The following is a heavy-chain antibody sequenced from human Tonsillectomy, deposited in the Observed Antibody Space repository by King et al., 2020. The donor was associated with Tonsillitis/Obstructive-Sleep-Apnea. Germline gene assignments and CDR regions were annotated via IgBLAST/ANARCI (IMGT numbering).Heavy chain of an antibody. Sequence: VQLVESGAEVKKPGESLKISCEGSGYSVSSFGIGWVRQMPGKGLEWMGIIYPGDSDTRYSPSFQGQVTISADKSIGTAYLQWGSLKASDTAMYYCARASLGYTSSWYGIDFWGQGTLVTVSS. CDR3: ARASLGYTSSWYGIDF. CDR2: IYPGDSDT. D-gene: IGHD6-13*01. CDR1: GYSVSSFG. V-gene: IGHV5-51*01. J-gene: IGHJ4*02.